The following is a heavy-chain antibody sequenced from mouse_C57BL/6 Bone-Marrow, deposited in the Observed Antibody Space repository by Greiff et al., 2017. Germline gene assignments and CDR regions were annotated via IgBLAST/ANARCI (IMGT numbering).Heavy chain of an antibody. V-gene: IGHV1-52*01. Sequence: QVQLQQPGAELVRPGSSVKLSCKASGYTFTSYWMHWVKQRPIQGLEWIGKIDPSDSETHYNQKFKDKATLTVDKSSSTAYVQLSSLTSEDSAVYYCARRNDYYGSSYIYWGQGTTLTVSS. CDR3: ARRNDYYGSSYIY. CDR2: IDPSDSET. J-gene: IGHJ2*01. D-gene: IGHD1-1*01. CDR1: GYTFTSYW.